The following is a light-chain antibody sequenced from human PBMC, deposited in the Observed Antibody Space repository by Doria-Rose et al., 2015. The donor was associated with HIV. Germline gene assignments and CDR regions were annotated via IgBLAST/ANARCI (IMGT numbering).Light chain of an antibody. CDR2: RAS. CDR3: QQYYDTPS. CDR1: QSLLYTSKNY. Sequence: DIRLTQSPESLGMSLGERATLNCKSNQSLLYTSKNYLAWYQQKPGQPPKLLIYRASTRQSVVPARFSGSGSGTDFTLTISSLVAEDVAVYYCQQYYDTPSFGPGTTVDIK. J-gene: IGKJ3*01. V-gene: IGKV4-1*01.